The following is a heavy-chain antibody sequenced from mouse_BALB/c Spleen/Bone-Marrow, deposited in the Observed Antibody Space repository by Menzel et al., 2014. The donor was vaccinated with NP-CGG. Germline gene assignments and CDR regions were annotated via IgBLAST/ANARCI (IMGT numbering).Heavy chain of an antibody. CDR2: INPSNGGT. Sequence: VHLVESGAELVKPGASVKLSCRASGYTFTSYYMYWVKQRPGQGLEWIGEINPSNGGTNFNEKFKSKATLTVDKSSSTAYMQLSSLTSEDSAAYYCTRREYYRYDRAMDYWGQGTSVTVSS. D-gene: IGHD2-14*01. V-gene: IGHV1S81*02. CDR1: GYTFTSYY. J-gene: IGHJ4*01. CDR3: TRREYYRYDRAMDY.